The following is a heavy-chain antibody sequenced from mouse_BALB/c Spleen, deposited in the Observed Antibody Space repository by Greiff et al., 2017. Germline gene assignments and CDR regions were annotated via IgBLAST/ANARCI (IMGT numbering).Heavy chain of an antibody. J-gene: IGHJ4*01. CDR1: GFSLTSYG. Sequence: VHLVESGPGLVQPSQSLSITCTVSGFSLTSYGVHWVRQSPGKGLEWLGVIWSGGSTDYNAAFISRLSISKDNSKSQVFFKMNSLQANDTAIYYCARTVYGNYVGAMDYWGQGTSVTVSS. D-gene: IGHD2-1*01. CDR3: ARTVYGNYVGAMDY. CDR2: IWSGGST. V-gene: IGHV2-2*02.